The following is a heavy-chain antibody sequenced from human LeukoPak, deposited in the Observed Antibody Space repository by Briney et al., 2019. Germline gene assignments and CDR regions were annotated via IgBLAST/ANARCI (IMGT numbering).Heavy chain of an antibody. Sequence: SETLSLTCTVFGGSISSYYWSWIRQPAGTALEWIGRIYTSGTITYNPSLKSQVTMSVDTSKNQFSLKLSSVTAADTAVYYCARDSGTTGEVKFDPWGQGTLVTVSS. CDR3: ARDSGTTGEVKFDP. CDR1: GGSISSYY. V-gene: IGHV4-4*07. J-gene: IGHJ5*02. CDR2: IYTSGTI. D-gene: IGHD3-10*01.